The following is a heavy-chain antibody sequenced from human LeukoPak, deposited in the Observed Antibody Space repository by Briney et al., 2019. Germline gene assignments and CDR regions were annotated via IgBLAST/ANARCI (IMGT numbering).Heavy chain of an antibody. D-gene: IGHD6-13*01. CDR2: IYYSGST. V-gene: IGHV4-59*01. J-gene: IGHJ4*02. CDR1: GFTFSSYE. CDR3: ARVPTPSGYLDY. Sequence: GSLRLSCAASGFTFSSYEMNWVRQAPGKGLEWIGYIYYSGSTNYNPSLKSRVTISVDTSKNQFSLKLSSVTAADTAVYYCARVPTPSGYLDYWGQGTLVTVSS.